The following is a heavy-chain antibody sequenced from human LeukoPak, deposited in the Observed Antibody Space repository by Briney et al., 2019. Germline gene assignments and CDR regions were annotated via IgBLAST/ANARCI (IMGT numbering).Heavy chain of an antibody. J-gene: IGHJ5*02. D-gene: IGHD3-16*02. CDR3: ARAYQRLGGLSFPDQ. CDR1: GYIFNSQG. Sequence: ASVKVSCKASGYIFNSQGMNWVRQAPGQGLEWMGWINTDSGKATYAQGFTGRFVFSLDSSVSTVYLQISDLMPEDTAKYYCARAYQRLGGLSFPDQWGQGTLVSVSS. V-gene: IGHV7-4-1*02. CDR2: INTDSGKA.